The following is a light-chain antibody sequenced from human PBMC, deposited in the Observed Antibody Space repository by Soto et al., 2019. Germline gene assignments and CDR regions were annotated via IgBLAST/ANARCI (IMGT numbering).Light chain of an antibody. CDR3: QQRSNWPLVT. Sequence: EIVLTQSPATLSLSPGERATLSCRASQSVSTYLAWYQQRPGQPPRLLIYDASSRATGIPARFSGSGSGTDFPLTISRLETEDFAVYYCQQRSNWPLVTFGPGTRVDV. CDR1: QSVSTY. J-gene: IGKJ3*01. CDR2: DAS. V-gene: IGKV3-11*01.